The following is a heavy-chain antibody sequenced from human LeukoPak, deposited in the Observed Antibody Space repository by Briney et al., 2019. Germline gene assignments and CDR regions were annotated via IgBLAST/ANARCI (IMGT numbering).Heavy chain of an antibody. CDR3: AKLNPTVTTEDY. CDR2: INWNGGST. CDR1: GFTFGNYG. D-gene: IGHD4-17*01. J-gene: IGHJ4*02. V-gene: IGHV3-20*04. Sequence: GGSLRLSCAASGFTFGNYGMSWVRQAPGKGLEWVSGINWNGGSTGYADSVKGRFTISRDNSKNTLYLQMNSLRPDDTAVYYCAKLNPTVTTEDYWGQGTLVTVSS.